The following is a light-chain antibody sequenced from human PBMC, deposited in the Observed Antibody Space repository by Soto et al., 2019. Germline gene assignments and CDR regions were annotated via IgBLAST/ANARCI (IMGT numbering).Light chain of an antibody. CDR2: GAS. V-gene: IGKV3-20*01. Sequence: EIVLTQSPGTLSLSPGERATLSCRASQFVSSSYLAWYQQKPGQAPRLLIYGASSRATGIPDRFSGSGSGTDFTLTISRLEPEDFAVYYCQQYGSSPRTFVQGTKLEIK. CDR3: QQYGSSPRT. CDR1: QFVSSSY. J-gene: IGKJ2*02.